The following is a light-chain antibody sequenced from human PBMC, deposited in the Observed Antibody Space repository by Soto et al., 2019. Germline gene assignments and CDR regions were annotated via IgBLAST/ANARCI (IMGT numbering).Light chain of an antibody. Sequence: QSVLTQPASVSGSPGQSITIYCTGTSSDVGAYNYVFWYQHHPGRAPKLIIFEVSHRPSGVSDRFSGSKSGNTASLTISGLQTEDEADYYCTSYTRTRNLLFGGGTKVTVL. V-gene: IGLV2-14*01. CDR2: EVS. J-gene: IGLJ2*01. CDR1: SSDVGAYNY. CDR3: TSYTRTRNLL.